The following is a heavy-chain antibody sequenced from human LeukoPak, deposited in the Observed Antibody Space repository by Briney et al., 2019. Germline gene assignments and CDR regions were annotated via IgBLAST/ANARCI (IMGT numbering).Heavy chain of an antibody. CDR1: GGSISSSSYC. CDR2: IYYSGST. D-gene: IGHD3-10*01. Sequence: SETLSLTRTVSGGSISSSSYCWGWIRQPPGKGLEWIGTIYYSGSTYYNPSLKSRVTISVDTSKNQFSLKLSSVTAADTAVYYCARGQRKYYYGSGSYYNVPFDYWGQGTLVTVSS. V-gene: IGHV4-39*07. CDR3: ARGQRKYYYGSGSYYNVPFDY. J-gene: IGHJ4*02.